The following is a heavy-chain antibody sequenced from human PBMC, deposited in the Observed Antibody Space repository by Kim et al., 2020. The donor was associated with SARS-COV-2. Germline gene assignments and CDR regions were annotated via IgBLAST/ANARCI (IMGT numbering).Heavy chain of an antibody. D-gene: IGHD6-6*01. CDR3: ARDLRSSSSPPFDL. Sequence: DSLTGRFTIPSENAKNTLYLQMNSLRAEDTAVYYCARDLRSSSSPPFDLWGRGTLVTVSS. V-gene: IGHV3-74*01. J-gene: IGHJ2*01.